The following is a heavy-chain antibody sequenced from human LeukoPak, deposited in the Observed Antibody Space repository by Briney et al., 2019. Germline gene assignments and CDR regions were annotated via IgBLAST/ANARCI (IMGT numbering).Heavy chain of an antibody. V-gene: IGHV4-59*01. CDR2: IYYSGST. Sequence: SETLSLTCTVSGGSISNYYWSWIRQPPGKGLEWIGYIYYSGSTNYNPSLKSRVTISVDTSKNQFSLKLSSVTAADTAVYYCARAPSDIVVVPAAPPRYYYYGMDVWGKGTTVTVSS. J-gene: IGHJ6*04. CDR3: ARAPSDIVVVPAAPPRYYYYGMDV. D-gene: IGHD2-2*01. CDR1: GGSISNYY.